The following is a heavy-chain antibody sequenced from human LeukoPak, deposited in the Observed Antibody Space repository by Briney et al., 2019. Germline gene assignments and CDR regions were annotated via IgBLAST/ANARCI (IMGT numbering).Heavy chain of an antibody. V-gene: IGHV4-38-2*02. CDR1: GYSISSGYY. CDR2: MYLGGST. CDR3: ARHPADILTGFNWFDP. D-gene: IGHD3-9*01. J-gene: IGHJ5*02. Sequence: PSETLSLTCTVSGYSISSGYYWGWIRQPPGKGLEWIGSMYLGGSTYYNPSLKSRVTISLDTSKNQFSLKLSSVTAADTAVYYCARHPADILTGFNWFDPWGQGTLVTVSS.